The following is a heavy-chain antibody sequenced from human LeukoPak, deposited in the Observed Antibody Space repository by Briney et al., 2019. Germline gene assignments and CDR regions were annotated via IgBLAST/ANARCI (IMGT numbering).Heavy chain of an antibody. CDR2: IRGRSDGGTT. CDR1: GFTFSYAW. J-gene: IGHJ4*02. CDR3: ASLVGFSLYY. V-gene: IGHV3-15*01. D-gene: IGHD1-26*01. Sequence: GGSLRLSCAGSGFTFSYAWMTWVRQGPGKGLEWVGHIRGRSDGGTTDYAAPVKGRFTISRDDSKHTLYLQMDSLQTEDTAVYYCASLVGFSLYYWGQGTLVTVSS.